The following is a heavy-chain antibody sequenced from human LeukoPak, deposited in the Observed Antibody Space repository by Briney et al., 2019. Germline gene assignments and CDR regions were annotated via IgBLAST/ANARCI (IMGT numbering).Heavy chain of an antibody. CDR1: GGSISSGSYY. D-gene: IGHD6-6*01. CDR3: ARGYSSSYVDY. CDR2: FYTSGST. V-gene: IGHV4-61*02. J-gene: IGHJ4*02. Sequence: PSQTLSLTCTVSGGSISSGSYYWSWIRQPAGKGLEWIGRFYTSGSTNYNPSLKSRVTISVDTSKNQFSLKLSSVTAADTAVYYCARGYSSSYVDYWGQGTLVTVSS.